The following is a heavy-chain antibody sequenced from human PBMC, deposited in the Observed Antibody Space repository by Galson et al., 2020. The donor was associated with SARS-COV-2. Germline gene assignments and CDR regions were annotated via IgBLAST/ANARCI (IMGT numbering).Heavy chain of an antibody. CDR3: VRRVGGNFDY. V-gene: IGHV4-34*01. CDR2: ISHSGST. Sequence: SETLSLTCAVYGGSFSDYSWTWVRQPPGKGLEWIGAISHSGSTNYSPSLKSRVFMSVDTSKNQFSLKLSAVTAADTAVYYCVRRVGGNFDYWGQGTLVTVSS. J-gene: IGHJ4*02. D-gene: IGHD3-10*01. CDR1: GGSFSDYS.